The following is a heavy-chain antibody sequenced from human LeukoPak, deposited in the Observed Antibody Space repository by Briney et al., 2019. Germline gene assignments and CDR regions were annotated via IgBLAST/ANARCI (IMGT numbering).Heavy chain of an antibody. CDR3: AREGYSSSWYGFDP. D-gene: IGHD6-13*01. J-gene: IGHJ5*02. CDR2: IYYSGST. V-gene: IGHV4-59*01. Sequence: SPETLSLTCTVSGASISSYYWSWIRQPPGKGLEWIGYIYYSGSTNYNPSLKSRVTISVDTSKNQFSLKLTSVTAADTAVYYCAREGYSSSWYGFDPWGQGTLVTVSS. CDR1: GASISSYY.